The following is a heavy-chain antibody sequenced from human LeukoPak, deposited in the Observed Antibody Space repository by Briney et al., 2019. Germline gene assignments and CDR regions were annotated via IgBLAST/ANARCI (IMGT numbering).Heavy chain of an antibody. CDR1: GYNFTSYW. Sequence: GESLKISCKGSGYNFTSYWIGWVRQLPGKGLEGMGIIYPGDSDTRYSPCFQGQVTILAGKNINTAYLLRRSMHTSDTAMYYSASLLRNIAAAVYYFDYWGQGTLVTVSS. D-gene: IGHD6-13*01. J-gene: IGHJ4*02. CDR3: ASLLRNIAAAVYYFDY. CDR2: IYPGDSDT. V-gene: IGHV5-51*01.